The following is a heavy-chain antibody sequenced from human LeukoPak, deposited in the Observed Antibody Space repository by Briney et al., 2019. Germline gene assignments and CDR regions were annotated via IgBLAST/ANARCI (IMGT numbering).Heavy chain of an antibody. J-gene: IGHJ4*02. V-gene: IGHV1-2*06. CDR3: ARDYYYDSSGYDD. D-gene: IGHD3-22*01. CDR2: INPNSGGT. Sequence: ASVKVSCKASGYTFTRYYMHWVRQAPGQGLERMGRINPNSGGTNYAQKFQGRVTMTRDTSISTAYMELSRLRSDDTAVYYCARDYYYDSSGYDDWGQGTLVTVSS. CDR1: GYTFTRYY.